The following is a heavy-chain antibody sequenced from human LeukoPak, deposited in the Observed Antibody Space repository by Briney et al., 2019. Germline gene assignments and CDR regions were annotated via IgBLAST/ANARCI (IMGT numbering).Heavy chain of an antibody. V-gene: IGHV4-59*01. CDR2: IYYSGST. CDR3: ARGDFGYYGSGSYTRFDY. CDR1: GGSISSYY. Sequence: SETLSPTCTVSGGSISSYYWSWIRQPPGKGLEWIGYIYYSGSTNYNPSLKSRVTISVDTSKNQFSLKLSSVTAADTAVYYCARGDFGYYGSGSYTRFDYWGQGTLVTVSS. D-gene: IGHD3-10*01. J-gene: IGHJ4*02.